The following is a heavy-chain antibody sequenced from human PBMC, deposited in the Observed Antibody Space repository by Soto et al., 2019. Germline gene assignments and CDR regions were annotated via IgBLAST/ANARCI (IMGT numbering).Heavy chain of an antibody. J-gene: IGHJ4*02. Sequence: VQLVESGGGLVKPGGSLRLSCAASGFTFSDYYMSWIRQAPGKGLEWVSYISSSSSYTNYADSVKGRFTISRDNAKNSLYLQMNSLRAEDTAVYYCARDLVVDYDYVWGSYRWGTGFDYWGQGTLVTVSS. V-gene: IGHV3-11*06. D-gene: IGHD3-16*02. CDR1: GFTFSDYY. CDR2: ISSSSSYT. CDR3: ARDLVVDYDYVWGSYRWGTGFDY.